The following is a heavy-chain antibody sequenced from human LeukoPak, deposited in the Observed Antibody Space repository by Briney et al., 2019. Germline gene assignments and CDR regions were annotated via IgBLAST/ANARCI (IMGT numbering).Heavy chain of an antibody. V-gene: IGHV4-4*02. CDR1: GGSISSSNW. CDR3: ARLTVTTDWYFDL. D-gene: IGHD4-17*01. J-gene: IGHJ2*01. CDR2: IFHSGST. Sequence: SETLSLTCAVSGGSISSSNWWSWVRQPPGKGLEWIGNIFHSGSTYYNPSLRSRVTISIDTSKNQFSLKLSSVTAADTAVYYCARLTVTTDWYFDLWGRGTLVTVSS.